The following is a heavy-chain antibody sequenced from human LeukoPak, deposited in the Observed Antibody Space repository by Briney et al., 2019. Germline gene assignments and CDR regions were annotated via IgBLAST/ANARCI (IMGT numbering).Heavy chain of an antibody. V-gene: IGHV1-69*13. CDR3: AKDSGYDSSRFDY. CDR1: GVAFNSYA. D-gene: IGHD5-12*01. Sequence: SVKVSCKASGVAFNSYAINWVRQAPGQGLEWMGGIIPVFGRTNYAQKFQGRVTITADESMSTSYMELNILTSDDTAICYCAKDSGYDSSRFDYWGQGTLVTVSS. CDR2: IIPVFGRT. J-gene: IGHJ4*02.